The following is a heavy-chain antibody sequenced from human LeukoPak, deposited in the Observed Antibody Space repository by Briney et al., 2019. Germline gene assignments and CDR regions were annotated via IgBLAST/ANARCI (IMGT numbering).Heavy chain of an antibody. Sequence: ASVKLSCKASRCTVSSYVTSWVRQSPGHGLEWMGGIIAIFGTAIYAQKFQGRVTITADEATSTAYMELSSLRSEDTAVYYCARGVVVVPAATISYYYYGMDVWGQGTTVTVSS. CDR3: ARGVVVVPAATISYYYYGMDV. CDR1: RCTVSSYV. D-gene: IGHD2-2*01. CDR2: IIAIFGTA. V-gene: IGHV1-69*13. J-gene: IGHJ6*02.